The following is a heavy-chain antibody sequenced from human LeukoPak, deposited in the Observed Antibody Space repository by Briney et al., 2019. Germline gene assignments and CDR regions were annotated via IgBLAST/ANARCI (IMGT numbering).Heavy chain of an antibody. Sequence: SVKVSCKASGGTFSSYAISWVRQAPGQGLEWMGGIIPIFGTVNYAQKFQGRVTITTDESTSTAYMELSNLRSEDTALYYCATYITGTTKYFQHWGQGTLVTVSS. J-gene: IGHJ1*01. D-gene: IGHD1-7*01. V-gene: IGHV1-69*05. CDR1: GGTFSSYA. CDR3: ATYITGTTKYFQH. CDR2: IIPIFGTV.